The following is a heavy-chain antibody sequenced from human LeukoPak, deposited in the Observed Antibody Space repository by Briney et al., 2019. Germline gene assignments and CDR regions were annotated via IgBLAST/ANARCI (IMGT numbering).Heavy chain of an antibody. CDR2: VNKDASEK. CDR1: GFTFSYNW. V-gene: IGHV3-7*01. CDR3: ARGPPYGSRSDYFDQ. Sequence: PGGSLRLSCAASGFTFSYNWMSWVRQAPRKGLQWVASVNKDASEKQYVDSVEGRFTVSRDNAKNSLYLQMNSLRVEDTAVYYCARGPPYGSRSDYFDQWGQGTLVTVSS. J-gene: IGHJ4*02. D-gene: IGHD3-10*01.